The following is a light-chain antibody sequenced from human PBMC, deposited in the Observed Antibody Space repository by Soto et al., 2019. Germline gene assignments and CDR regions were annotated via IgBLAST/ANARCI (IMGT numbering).Light chain of an antibody. Sequence: DIQMTQSPSTLSAFVGDRVTITCRASQSVYTWLAWYQQKPGKPPKLLIYDASILESGVPSRFSGSGSGTEFTLIISSLQPDDFATYYCQQYNSDYTFGQGTKVDTK. CDR3: QQYNSDYT. CDR1: QSVYTW. J-gene: IGKJ2*01. V-gene: IGKV1-5*01. CDR2: DAS.